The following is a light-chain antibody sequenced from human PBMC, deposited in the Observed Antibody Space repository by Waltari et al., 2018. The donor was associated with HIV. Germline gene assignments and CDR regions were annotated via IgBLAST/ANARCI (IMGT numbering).Light chain of an antibody. Sequence: DVQLTQSPSFLSASVGDIVTITCRASPAIGTSLAWYQQKPGKAPNLLISAASTLQSGIPSRFSGDGSGTEFTLTISSLQAEDFATYYCQQLNTYPRTFGQGTKVDFK. J-gene: IGKJ1*01. CDR2: AAS. CDR3: QQLNTYPRT. V-gene: IGKV1-9*01. CDR1: PAIGTS.